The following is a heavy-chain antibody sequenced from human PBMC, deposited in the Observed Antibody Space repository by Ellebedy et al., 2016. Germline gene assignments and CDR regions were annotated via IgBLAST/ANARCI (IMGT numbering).Heavy chain of an antibody. CDR2: VNTFSGNK. CDR3: AKTSGWGYGEN. V-gene: IGHV1-18*04. J-gene: IGHJ4*02. CDR1: GYTFTTFS. D-gene: IGHD3-10*01. Sequence: ASVKVSXXASGYTFTTFSITWVRQVPGQGLEWMGLVNTFSGNKKFAQKFQGRVSMTTDSSTHKAYMDLRSLRSDDTAMYYCAKTSGWGYGENWGQGTLVTVSS.